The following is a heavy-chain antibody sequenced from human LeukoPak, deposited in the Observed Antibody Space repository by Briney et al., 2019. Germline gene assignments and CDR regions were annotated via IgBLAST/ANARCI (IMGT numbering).Heavy chain of an antibody. CDR3: VRGVGVSRFNYFDP. Sequence: PGRSLTLSCAASGFTFSSFGMHWVRQAPGEGLEWVAVIWYDASNKYYADSVKGRFTISRDNSKNTLFLQMNSLRDDDTAVYYCVRGVGVSRFNYFDPWGQGTLVIVSS. V-gene: IGHV3-33*01. J-gene: IGHJ5*02. D-gene: IGHD6-13*01. CDR1: GFTFSSFG. CDR2: IWYDASNK.